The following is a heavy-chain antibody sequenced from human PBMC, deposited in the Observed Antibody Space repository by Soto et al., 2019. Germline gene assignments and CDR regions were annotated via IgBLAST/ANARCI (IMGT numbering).Heavy chain of an antibody. D-gene: IGHD2-2*01. CDR3: ARVRRYCSSTSCYAERNWFDP. J-gene: IGHJ5*02. CDR2: INPSGGST. V-gene: IGHV1-46*03. Sequence: ASVKVSCKASGHTFTGYYMHWVRQAHEQGLEWMGIINPSGGSTSYAQKFQGRVTMTRDTSTSTVYMELSSLRSEDTAVYYCARVRRYCSSTSCYAERNWFDPWGQGTLVTVS. CDR1: GHTFTGYY.